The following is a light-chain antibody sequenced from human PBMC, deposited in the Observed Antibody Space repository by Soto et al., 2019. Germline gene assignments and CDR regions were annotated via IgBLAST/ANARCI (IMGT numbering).Light chain of an antibody. CDR3: QQYKNWPYT. Sequence: EIVMTQSPATLSVSPGERATLSCRASQSVTSNLAWYQQKPGQAPMLLIYVASTRATGIPARFSGSGSGTEFTLTISSLESEDFAIYYCQQYKNWPYTFGQGTKLEIK. CDR2: VAS. CDR1: QSVTSN. J-gene: IGKJ2*01. V-gene: IGKV3-15*01.